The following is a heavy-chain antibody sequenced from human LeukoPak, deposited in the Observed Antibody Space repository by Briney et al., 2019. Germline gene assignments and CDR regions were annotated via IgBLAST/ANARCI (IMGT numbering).Heavy chain of an antibody. CDR1: GFTFSSYA. D-gene: IGHD1-1*01. V-gene: IGHV3-15*01. CDR2: IKSNTDGGTT. J-gene: IGHJ4*02. CDR3: TTAYWNGPGY. Sequence: PGGSLRLSCVASGFTFSSYAMSWVRQTPGQGLEWVGRIKSNTDGGTTDHAAPVKGRFTVSRDDSKNTLYLQMNSLKTEDTAVYYCTTAYWNGPGYWGQGTLVTVSS.